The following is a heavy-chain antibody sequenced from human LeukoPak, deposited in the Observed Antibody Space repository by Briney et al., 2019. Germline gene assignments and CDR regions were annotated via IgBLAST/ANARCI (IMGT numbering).Heavy chain of an antibody. Sequence: ASVKVSCKASGGTFSSYAISWVRQAPGQGLEWMGWISAYNGNTNYAQKLQGRVTMTTDTSTSTAYMELRSLRSDGTAVYYCARILDTAMVDYYFDYWGQGTLVTVSS. CDR1: GGTFSSYA. D-gene: IGHD5-18*01. V-gene: IGHV1-18*01. CDR2: ISAYNGNT. CDR3: ARILDTAMVDYYFDY. J-gene: IGHJ4*02.